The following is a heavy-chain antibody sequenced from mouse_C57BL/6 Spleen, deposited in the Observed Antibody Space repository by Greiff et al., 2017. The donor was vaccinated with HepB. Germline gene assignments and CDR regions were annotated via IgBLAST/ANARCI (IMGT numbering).Heavy chain of an antibody. J-gene: IGHJ2*01. CDR1: GYTFTSYD. V-gene: IGHV1-85*01. D-gene: IGHD1-1*01. CDR2: IYPRDGST. CDR3: ARSGFITTVVAPFDD. Sequence: QVQLQQSGPELVKPGASVKLSCKASGYTFTSYDINWVKQRPGQGLEWIGWIYPRDGSTKYNEKFKGKATLTVDTSSSTAYMELHSLTSEDSAVYFCARSGFITTVVAPFDDWGQGTTLTVSS.